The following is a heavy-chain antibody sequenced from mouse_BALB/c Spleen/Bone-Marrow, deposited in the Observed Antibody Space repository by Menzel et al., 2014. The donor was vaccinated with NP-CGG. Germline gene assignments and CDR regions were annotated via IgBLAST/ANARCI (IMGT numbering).Heavy chain of an antibody. V-gene: IGHV1-80*01. CDR2: IYPGDGDT. CDR3: ARRDGSTYYYAMDY. D-gene: IGHD1-1*01. Sequence: VQLQQSGAELVRPGSSVKISCKASGYAFSSYWMNWVKQRPGQSLEWIGQIYPGDGDTNYNGKFKGKATLTADKSSSTAYMQLSSPTSEDSAVYFCARRDGSTYYYAMDYWGQGTSVTVSS. CDR1: GYAFSSYW. J-gene: IGHJ4*01.